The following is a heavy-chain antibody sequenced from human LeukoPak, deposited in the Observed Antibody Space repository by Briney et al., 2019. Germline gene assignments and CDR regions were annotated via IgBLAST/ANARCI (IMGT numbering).Heavy chain of an antibody. J-gene: IGHJ4*02. D-gene: IGHD3-3*01. Sequence: SETLSLTCGVYGGPFSGYYWSWIRQPPGKGLEWIGEINHSGSTNYNPSLKSRVSISIDTSKNRFSLKLSSVTAADTAVYYCARGANSQNVLRSLETKFRRAYYFDYWGQGTLVTVSS. CDR3: ARGANSQNVLRSLETKFRRAYYFDY. CDR2: INHSGST. V-gene: IGHV4-34*01. CDR1: GGPFSGYY.